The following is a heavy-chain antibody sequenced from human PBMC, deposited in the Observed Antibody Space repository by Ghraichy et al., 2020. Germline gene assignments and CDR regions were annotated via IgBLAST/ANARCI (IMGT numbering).Heavy chain of an antibody. V-gene: IGHV4-59*13. CDR1: GHSITTYS. Sequence: LNISCTVSGHSITTYSWIWIRQPPGKGLEWIGYISYTEGTTYNPSLKSRVDISLDTSKNQFSLTLYTVTAADTAFYYCASGITRGAADFWGQGTLVTVSS. CDR3: ASGITRGAADF. D-gene: IGHD3-10*01. CDR2: ISYTEGT. J-gene: IGHJ4*02.